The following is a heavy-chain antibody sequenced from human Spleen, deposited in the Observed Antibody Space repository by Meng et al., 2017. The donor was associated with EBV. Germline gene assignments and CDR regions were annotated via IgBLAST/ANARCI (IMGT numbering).Heavy chain of an antibody. J-gene: IGHJ5*02. Sequence: QLQESGPGLVKPSETLSLTCTVSGGSISSSSYYWGWIRQPPGKGLEWIGSIYYSGSTYYNPSLKSRVTISVDTSKNQFSLKLSSVTAADTAVYYCASPYGSGTGWFDPWGQGTLVTVSS. CDR2: IYYSGST. D-gene: IGHD3-10*01. CDR1: GGSISSSSYY. V-gene: IGHV4-39*07. CDR3: ASPYGSGTGWFDP.